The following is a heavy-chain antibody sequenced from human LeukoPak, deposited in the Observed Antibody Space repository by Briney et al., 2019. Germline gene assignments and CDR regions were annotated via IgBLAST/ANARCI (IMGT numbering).Heavy chain of an antibody. V-gene: IGHV3-21*04. CDR1: GFTFSTYS. CDR2: ISSSSSYT. J-gene: IGHJ4*02. CDR3: AKGQWLAYFDY. D-gene: IGHD6-19*01. Sequence: GESLRLSCAASGFTFSTYSMNWVRQAPGKGLEWVSSISSSSSYTYYADSVKGRFTISRDNAKNSLFLQMNSLRAEDTAVYYYAKGQWLAYFDYWGQGTLVTVSS.